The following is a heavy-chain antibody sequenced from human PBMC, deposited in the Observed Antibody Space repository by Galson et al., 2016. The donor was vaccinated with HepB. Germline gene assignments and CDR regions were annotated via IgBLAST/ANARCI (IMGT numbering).Heavy chain of an antibody. D-gene: IGHD6-19*01. CDR1: GGSLGSYY. J-gene: IGHJ5*02. CDR3: VRDSLRSSGWQDWFGP. V-gene: IGHV4-59*12. CDR2: IHHSGDT. Sequence: SETLSLTCSVSGGSLGSYYWTWVRQPPGKGLEWIGNIHHSGDTNFNPSLESRVTLIVDTSKNQFSLSLTSVTAADTAFYYCVRDSLRSSGWQDWFGPWGQGILVTVSS.